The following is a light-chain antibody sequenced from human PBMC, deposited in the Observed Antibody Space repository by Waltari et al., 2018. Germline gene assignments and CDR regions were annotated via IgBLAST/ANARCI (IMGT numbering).Light chain of an antibody. Sequence: QTVVTQEPSLSVSPGGTVTLTCALSSGSVSSTSYPTWYQQTPGQPPRTLVYKGISRSSGVPDRFSGSILGNTAALTITRAQADDESDYYCSMYMGSGVWVFGGGTKLTVL. CDR2: KGI. CDR1: SGSVSSTSY. V-gene: IGLV8-61*01. J-gene: IGLJ3*02. CDR3: SMYMGSGVWV.